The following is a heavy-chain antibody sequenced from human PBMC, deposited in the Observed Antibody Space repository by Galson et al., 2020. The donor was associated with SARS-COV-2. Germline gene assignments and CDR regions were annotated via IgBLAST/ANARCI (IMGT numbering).Heavy chain of an antibody. CDR3: ARQSIAIELWLEGGDWFDP. D-gene: IGHD5-18*01. Sequence: SQTLSLTCMVSDGSVSSRSYFWGWIRQPPGKGLEWIGSSHYSGKVSYTPSLKSRVTISVDTSKNQFSLRLNSVTAADTAVYYCARQSIAIELWLEGGDWFDPWGQGTLVTVSS. J-gene: IGHJ5*02. V-gene: IGHV4-39*01. CDR2: SHYSGKV. CDR1: DGSVSSRSYF.